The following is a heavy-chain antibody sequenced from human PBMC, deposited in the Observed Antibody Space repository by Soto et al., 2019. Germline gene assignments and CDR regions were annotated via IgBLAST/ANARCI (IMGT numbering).Heavy chain of an antibody. CDR1: GGTFSSYT. CDR3: ARDLDSSGYYLLDAFDI. D-gene: IGHD3-22*01. V-gene: IGHV1-69*02. J-gene: IGHJ3*02. CDR2: IIPILGIA. Sequence: QVQLVQSGAEVKKPGSSVKVSCKASGGTFSSYTISWVRQAPGQGLEWMGRIIPILGIANYAQKFQGRVTITADKSTSTAYMELSSLRSEDTAVYYCARDLDSSGYYLLDAFDIWGQGTMVTVSS.